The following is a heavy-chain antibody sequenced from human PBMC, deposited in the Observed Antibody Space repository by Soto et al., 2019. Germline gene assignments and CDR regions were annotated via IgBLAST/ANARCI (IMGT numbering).Heavy chain of an antibody. V-gene: IGHV3-30*18. CDR1: GFTFSSYG. J-gene: IGHJ6*02. CDR3: AKSYYYDSSGSIMDV. CDR2: ISYDGYNK. Sequence: GSLRLSCAASGFTFSSYGMHWVRQTPAKGLEWVAVISYDGYNKYYADSVKGRFTISRDNSKNTLYLQMNGLRAEDTAVYYCAKSYYYDSSGSIMDVWGQGTTVTVSS. D-gene: IGHD3-22*01.